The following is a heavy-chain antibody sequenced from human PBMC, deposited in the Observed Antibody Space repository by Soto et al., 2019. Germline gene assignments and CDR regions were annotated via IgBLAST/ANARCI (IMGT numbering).Heavy chain of an antibody. CDR1: GGTFSSYA. CDR2: IIPIFGTA. D-gene: IGHD5-18*01. V-gene: IGHV1-69*01. CDR3: ARSGMDTIVYAFDY. Sequence: QVQLVQSGAEVKKPGSSVKVSCKASGGTFSSYAISWVRQAPVQGLEWMGGIIPIFGTATYAQKFQGRVTITADDSTSTAYMELSSLRSADTVVYYCARSGMDTIVYAFDYWGQVTLVTVSS. J-gene: IGHJ4*02.